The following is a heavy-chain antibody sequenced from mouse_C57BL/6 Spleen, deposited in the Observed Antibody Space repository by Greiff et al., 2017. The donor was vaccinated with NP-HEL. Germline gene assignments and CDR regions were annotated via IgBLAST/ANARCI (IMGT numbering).Heavy chain of an antibody. CDR1: GYTFTSHW. CDR2: IFPGRGRT. J-gene: IGHJ2*01. V-gene: IGHV1-56*01. D-gene: IGHD1-1*01. Sequence: QVQLQQSGPELVRPGASVKISCKAPGYTFTSHWMQWVRPRPGQGLAWIGEIFPGRGRTYYNEKFKGKATLTVDTSSSTAYMQLNSLTAEYSAVYVCARRIEYYGSTSYYFDYWGQGTTRTVSS. CDR3: ARRIEYYGSTSYYFDY.